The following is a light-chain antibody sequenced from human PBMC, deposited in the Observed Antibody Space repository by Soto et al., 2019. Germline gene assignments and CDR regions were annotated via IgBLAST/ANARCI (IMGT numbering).Light chain of an antibody. Sequence: DVQMTQSPSSLSAPVGDRVTIACRATQGISNFLVWYPQKPGKVPDLLIYSASTLQSGVPSRFSGSGSGTDYALNISNLQPEDVATYYCQNYNSAPYTFGQGTKLEIK. J-gene: IGKJ2*01. CDR3: QNYNSAPYT. CDR2: SAS. V-gene: IGKV1-27*01. CDR1: QGISNF.